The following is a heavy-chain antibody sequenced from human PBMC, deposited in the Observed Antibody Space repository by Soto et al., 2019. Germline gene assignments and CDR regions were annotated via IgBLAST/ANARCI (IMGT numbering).Heavy chain of an antibody. Sequence: QVTLKESGPVLVKPTETLTLRCTVSGLSITDSEMGVSWIRQPPGKALEWLAHIDSSGEKSYRTFLRSGLTISKATSKSQIVLIMTNMDPADTATYYCARRHLAVAVSPWFDPWGQGILVTVSS. D-gene: IGHD3-16*01. CDR1: GLSITDSEMG. V-gene: IGHV2-26*01. CDR3: ARRHLAVAVSPWFDP. J-gene: IGHJ5*02. CDR2: IDSSGEK.